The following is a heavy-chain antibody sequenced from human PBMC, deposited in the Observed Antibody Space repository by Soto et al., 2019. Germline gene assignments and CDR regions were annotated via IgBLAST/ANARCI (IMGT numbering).Heavy chain of an antibody. J-gene: IGHJ4*02. CDR1: GFTVSIYW. CDR3: ARGWVERLPRQPPSDY. CDR2: INEDGRAT. D-gene: IGHD3-3*01. Sequence: EVQLVESGGGLVQPGGSLRLSCAASGFTVSIYWMHWVRQVPGKGLEWIARINEDGRATSYVDSVKGRFIISRDNARNTVSLEMNSLRRDDTAVYYCARGWVERLPRQPPSDYWGQGTLVTVSS. V-gene: IGHV3-74*01.